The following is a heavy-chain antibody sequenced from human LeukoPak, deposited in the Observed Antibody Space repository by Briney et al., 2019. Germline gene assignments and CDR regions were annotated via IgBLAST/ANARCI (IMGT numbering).Heavy chain of an antibody. D-gene: IGHD1-7*01. Sequence: PGGSLRLSCAVSGFTFRSYAMSWVRQAPGKGLEWVSTLSGSGVNTYYADSVKGRFTISRDNSKNTLYLQMNSLRAEDTAIYYCAKVGWNSSLSAFDIWGQGTMVTVSS. CDR1: GFTFRSYA. CDR3: AKVGWNSSLSAFDI. CDR2: LSGSGVNT. V-gene: IGHV3-23*01. J-gene: IGHJ3*02.